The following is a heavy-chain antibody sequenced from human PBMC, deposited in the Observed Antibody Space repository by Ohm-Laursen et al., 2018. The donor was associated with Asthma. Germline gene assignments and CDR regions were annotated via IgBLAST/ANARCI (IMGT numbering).Heavy chain of an antibody. CDR1: GFTFRSFA. CDR2: LSGSGGSS. V-gene: IGHV3-23*01. CDR3: VRDGGIAARHYFGMDV. J-gene: IGHJ6*02. D-gene: IGHD6-6*01. Sequence: SLRLSCAASGFTFRSFAMSWVRQAPGKGLEWVSSLSGSGGSSYYADSVKGRFTISRDSSKNTLYLQMNSLRAEDTAVYYCVRDGGIAARHYFGMDVWGQGTTVTVSS.